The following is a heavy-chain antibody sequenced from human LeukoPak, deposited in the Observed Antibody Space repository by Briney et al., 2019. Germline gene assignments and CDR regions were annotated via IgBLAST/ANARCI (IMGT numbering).Heavy chain of an antibody. CDR2: MNPNSGNT. CDR3: ARGKSSVVVAANDY. Sequence: ASVKVSCIASGYTFTGYDINWVRQATGQGLEWMGWMNPNSGNTGYAQKFQGRVTMTRNTSISTAYMELSSLRSEDTAVYYCARGKSSVVVAANDYWGQGTLVTVSS. J-gene: IGHJ4*02. V-gene: IGHV1-8*01. CDR1: GYTFTGYD. D-gene: IGHD2-15*01.